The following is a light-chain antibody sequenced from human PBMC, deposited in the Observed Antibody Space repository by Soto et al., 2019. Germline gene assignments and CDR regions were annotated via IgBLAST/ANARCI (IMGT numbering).Light chain of an antibody. Sequence: EIVMTQSPATLSVSPGESATLSCRASQSVSSNLAWYQQKPGQAPRLLIYGASTRATGIPARFSGSGSGTEFTLTISSLQSEDFAVYYCQQYSNWWTFGQGTKVEIK. CDR1: QSVSSN. V-gene: IGKV3-15*01. J-gene: IGKJ1*01. CDR2: GAS. CDR3: QQYSNWWT.